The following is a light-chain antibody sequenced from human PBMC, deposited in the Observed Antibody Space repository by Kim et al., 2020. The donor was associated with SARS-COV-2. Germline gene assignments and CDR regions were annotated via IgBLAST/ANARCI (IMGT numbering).Light chain of an antibody. CDR1: QDISKY. V-gene: IGKV1-33*01. CDR3: QQYDTLPLT. CDR2: DTS. Sequence: DTQMTQSPSSLSASVGDRVTITCQASQDISKYLNWYQQKSGKAPKLLIYDTSNLETGVPSRFSGSGSGTDFTFTISSLQPEDIATYYCQQYDTLPLTFAGGTKVDIK. J-gene: IGKJ4*01.